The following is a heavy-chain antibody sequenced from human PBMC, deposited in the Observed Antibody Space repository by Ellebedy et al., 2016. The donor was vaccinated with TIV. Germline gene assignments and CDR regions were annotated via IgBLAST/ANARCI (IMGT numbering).Heavy chain of an antibody. CDR3: ARDSHLAYGMDV. CDR1: GFMLSRYS. Sequence: GGSLRLSCAAPGFMLSRYSMNWVRQAPGKGLEWISHIDSSSRTIYYADSVKGRFSISRDNAKNSLYLLMNSLTAEDTAVYYCARDSHLAYGMDVWGQGTTVTVSS. CDR2: IDSSSRTI. J-gene: IGHJ6*02. V-gene: IGHV3-48*01.